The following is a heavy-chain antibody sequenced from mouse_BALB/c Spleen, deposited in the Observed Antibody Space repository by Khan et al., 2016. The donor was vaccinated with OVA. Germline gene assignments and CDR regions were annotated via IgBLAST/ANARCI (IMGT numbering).Heavy chain of an antibody. V-gene: IGHV3-8*02. J-gene: IGHJ3*01. Sequence: EVQLQESGPSLVKPSQTLSLTCSITGDSITNGYSNWIRKFPGNELEYMGYISYSGSTYYNPSLKSRISITRDTSKNQYQLQLKSATTADTATYYCARGNSPFTYWGQGTLVTVSA. CDR2: ISYSGST. CDR3: ARGNSPFTY. CDR1: GDSITNGY.